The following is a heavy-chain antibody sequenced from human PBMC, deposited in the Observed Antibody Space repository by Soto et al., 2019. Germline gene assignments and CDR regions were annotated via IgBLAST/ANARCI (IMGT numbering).Heavy chain of an antibody. V-gene: IGHV3-21*01. J-gene: IGHJ3*02. D-gene: IGHD2-15*01. CDR2: ISSSSSYI. Sequence: GGSLRLSCAASGFTFSSYSMNWVRQAPGKGLELVSSISSSSSYIYYADSVKGRFTISRDNAKNSLYLQMNSLRAEDTAVYYCARAPSRYCSGGSCYPDAFDIWGQGTMVTVSS. CDR3: ARAPSRYCSGGSCYPDAFDI. CDR1: GFTFSSYS.